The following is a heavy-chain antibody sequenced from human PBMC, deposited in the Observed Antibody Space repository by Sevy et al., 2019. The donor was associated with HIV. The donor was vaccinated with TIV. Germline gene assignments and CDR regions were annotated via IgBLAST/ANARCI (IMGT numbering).Heavy chain of an antibody. CDR3: AGPILTYNNGWSYYDY. V-gene: IGHV4-39*01. J-gene: IGHJ4*02. CDR2: INYSGIR. D-gene: IGHD6-19*01. CDR1: GASISSSGYY. Sequence: SETLSLTCTVSGASISSSGYYWGWIRQPPGKGLEWIASINYSGIRFYNPSLKSRITISAATSKNQFSLDLNFVTAADTAIYYCAGPILTYNNGWSYYDYWGQGTVVTVSS.